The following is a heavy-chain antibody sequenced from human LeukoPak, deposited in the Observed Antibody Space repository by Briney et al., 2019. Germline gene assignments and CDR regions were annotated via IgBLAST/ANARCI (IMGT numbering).Heavy chain of an antibody. D-gene: IGHD3-22*01. CDR2: INPKSGGT. CDR3: ARASVSESIVVIRGFDY. J-gene: IGHJ4*02. V-gene: IGHV1-2*02. CDR1: GYTFIGYY. Sequence: GASVKVSRKASGYTFIGYYMHWVRQAPGQELEWMGWINPKSGGTNYAQNFQGRVTMTRDTSITTAYMELSSLRSDDTAVYYCARASVSESIVVIRGFDYWGQGTLVTVSS.